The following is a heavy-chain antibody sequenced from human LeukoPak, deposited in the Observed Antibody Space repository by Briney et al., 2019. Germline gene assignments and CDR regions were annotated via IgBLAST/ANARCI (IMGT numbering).Heavy chain of an antibody. CDR1: GFTFSSYG. V-gene: IGHV3-30*18. CDR2: ISYDGSNK. J-gene: IGHJ5*02. CDR3: AKDLAAAGSLDP. D-gene: IGHD6-13*01. Sequence: GGSLRLSCAASGFTFSSYGMPWVRQAPGKGPEWVAVISYDGSNKYYADSVKGRFTISRDNSKNTLYLQMNSLRAEDTAVYYCAKDLAAAGSLDPWGQGTLVTVSS.